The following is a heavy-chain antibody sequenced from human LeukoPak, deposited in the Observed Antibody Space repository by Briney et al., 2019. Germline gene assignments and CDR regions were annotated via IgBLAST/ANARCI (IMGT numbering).Heavy chain of an antibody. V-gene: IGHV3-7*01. CDR1: GFTFSSYW. J-gene: IGHJ6*03. Sequence: GGSLRLSCAASGFTFSSYWMSWVRQAPGKGLEWVANIKQDGSEKYCVDSVKGRFTISRDNAKNSLYLQMNSLRAEDTAVYYCASDIVVVPAAISYYYMDVWGKGTTVTVSS. CDR2: IKQDGSEK. D-gene: IGHD2-2*01. CDR3: ASDIVVVPAAISYYYMDV.